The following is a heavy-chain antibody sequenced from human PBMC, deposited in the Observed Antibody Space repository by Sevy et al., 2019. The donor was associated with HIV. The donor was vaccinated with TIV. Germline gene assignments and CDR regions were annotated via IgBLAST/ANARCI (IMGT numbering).Heavy chain of an antibody. Sequence: GGSLRLSCAVSGFSFDSYGMTWVRQAPGKGLEWVSGISGSGTRTYYADSVKRRFSISRDNSKNRLYLQMNSLRSEDSAIYYCAKGGGGHYDPDAIGYYFYYYNMDVWGKGTTVTVSS. V-gene: IGHV3-23*01. CDR3: AKGGGGHYDPDAIGYYFYYYNMDV. J-gene: IGHJ6*03. CDR1: GFSFDSYG. D-gene: IGHD3-22*01. CDR2: ISGSGTRT.